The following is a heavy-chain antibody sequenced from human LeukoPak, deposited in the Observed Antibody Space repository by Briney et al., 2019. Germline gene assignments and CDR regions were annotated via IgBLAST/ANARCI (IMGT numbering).Heavy chain of an antibody. CDR2: ISYDGSNK. D-gene: IGHD5-18*01. Sequence: HPGGSLRLSCAASGFTFSSYAMHWVRQAPGKGLEWVAVISYDGSNKYYADSVKGRFTISRDNSKNTLYLQMNSLRAEDTAVYYCAKGDSHRSFDYWGQGTLVTVSS. CDR1: GFTFSSYA. J-gene: IGHJ4*02. V-gene: IGHV3-30*04. CDR3: AKGDSHRSFDY.